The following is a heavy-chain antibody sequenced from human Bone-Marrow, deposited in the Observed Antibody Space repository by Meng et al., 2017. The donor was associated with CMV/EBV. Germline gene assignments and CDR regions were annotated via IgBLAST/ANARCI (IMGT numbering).Heavy chain of an antibody. Sequence: ASVKVSCKASGYIFTAYYILWVRQAPGQGLEYMGWINPNSAYTISAQKFQGRVTMTRDTSISTAYMELSRLRSDDTAVYYCATHSSGWPYYFDYWGQGTLVTVSS. CDR2: INPNSAYT. J-gene: IGHJ4*02. V-gene: IGHV1-2*02. CDR3: ATHSSGWPYYFDY. CDR1: GYIFTAYY. D-gene: IGHD6-19*01.